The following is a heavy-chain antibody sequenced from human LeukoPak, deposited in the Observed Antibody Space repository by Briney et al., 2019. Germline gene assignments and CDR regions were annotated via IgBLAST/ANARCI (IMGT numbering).Heavy chain of an antibody. Sequence: PGRSLRLSCAASGFTFSSYAMPWVRQAPGKGLEWVAVISYDGSNKYYADSVKGRFTISRDNSKNTLYLQMNSLRAEDTAVYYCASREVAGTRPVDYWGQGTLVTVSS. CDR1: GFTFSSYA. D-gene: IGHD6-19*01. V-gene: IGHV3-30-3*01. CDR3: ASREVAGTRPVDY. CDR2: ISYDGSNK. J-gene: IGHJ4*02.